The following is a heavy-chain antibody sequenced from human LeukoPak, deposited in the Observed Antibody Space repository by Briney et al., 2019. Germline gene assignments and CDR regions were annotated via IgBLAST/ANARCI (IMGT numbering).Heavy chain of an antibody. Sequence: PSETLSLTCTVSGGSISSYYWSWIRQPAGKGLEWIGRIYTSGSTNYNPSLKSRVTMSVDTSKNQFSLKLSSVTAADTAVYYCATLKSRGIAAAVPYYYYGMDVWGQGTTVTVSS. CDR2: IYTSGST. CDR1: GGSISSYY. D-gene: IGHD6-13*01. J-gene: IGHJ6*02. CDR3: ATLKSRGIAAAVPYYYYGMDV. V-gene: IGHV4-4*07.